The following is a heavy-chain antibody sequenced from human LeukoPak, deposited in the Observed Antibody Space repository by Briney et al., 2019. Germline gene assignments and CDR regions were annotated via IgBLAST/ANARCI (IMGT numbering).Heavy chain of an antibody. D-gene: IGHD1-7*01. CDR1: GGTFSSYA. Sequence: VASVKVSCKASGGTFSSYAISWVRQAPGQGLEWMGGIIPIFGTANYAQKFQGRVTITTDESTSTAYMELSSLRSEDTAVYYCARGRTYNWNYYYYYYYMDVWGKGTTVTVSS. J-gene: IGHJ6*03. CDR2: IIPIFGTA. CDR3: ARGRTYNWNYYYYYYYMDV. V-gene: IGHV1-69*05.